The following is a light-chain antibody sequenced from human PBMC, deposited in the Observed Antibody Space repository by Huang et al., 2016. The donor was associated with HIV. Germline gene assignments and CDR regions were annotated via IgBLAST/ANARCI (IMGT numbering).Light chain of an antibody. V-gene: IGKV3-11*01. CDR3: QQRTHWPLLT. CDR1: LNVGNY. Sequence: EIVLTQSPATLSLSPGERATLSCRASLNVGNYLAWYQQRPGQPPRLLIYDASNRATGIPARFSGRGSGTDFTLTITSLEPEDLAVYYCQQRTHWPLLTFGGGTKVEIK. J-gene: IGKJ4*01. CDR2: DAS.